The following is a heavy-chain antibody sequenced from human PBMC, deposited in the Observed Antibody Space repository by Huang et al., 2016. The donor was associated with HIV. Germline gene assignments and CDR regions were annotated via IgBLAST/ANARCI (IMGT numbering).Heavy chain of an antibody. D-gene: IGHD1-7*01. V-gene: IGHV3-7*01. J-gene: IGHJ6*02. Sequence: VESGGRSVQPGGSIKLSCVGSTFTFGAYWMSWVRQPPGKGLEWVANIKQDESEKYYVDCWKGRVNISRDNARKVLFLEMDNLRVEDTAKYFCATKTAGMDIWGQGTTVTVSS. CDR1: TFTFGAYW. CDR2: IKQDESEK. CDR3: ATKTAGMDI.